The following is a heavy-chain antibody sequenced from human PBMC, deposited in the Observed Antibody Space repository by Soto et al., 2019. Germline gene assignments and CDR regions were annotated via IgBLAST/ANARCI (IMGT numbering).Heavy chain of an antibody. CDR2: ISWNSGSI. D-gene: IGHD6-13*01. V-gene: IGHV3-9*01. Sequence: EVQLVESGGGLVQPGRSLRLSCAASGFTFDDYAMHWVRQAPGKGLEWVSGISWNSGSIGYADSVKGRFTISRDNAKNSLYLQMNSLRAEDTALYYCAKDLPQLDGFDAFDIWGQGTMVTVSS. J-gene: IGHJ3*02. CDR1: GFTFDDYA. CDR3: AKDLPQLDGFDAFDI.